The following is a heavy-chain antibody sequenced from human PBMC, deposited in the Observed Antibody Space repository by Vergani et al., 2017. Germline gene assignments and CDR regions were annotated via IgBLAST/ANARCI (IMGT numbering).Heavy chain of an antibody. Sequence: QVQLVESGGGVVQPGRSLRLSCAASGYTFSSYAMHWVRQAPGKGLEWVAVISYDGSNKYYADSVKGRFTISRDNSKNTLYLQMNSLRAEETAVYYCAREIVVVPAAQGYFDYWGQGTLVTVSS. V-gene: IGHV3-30-3*01. CDR2: ISYDGSNK. CDR1: GYTFSSYA. D-gene: IGHD2-2*01. J-gene: IGHJ4*02. CDR3: AREIVVVPAAQGYFDY.